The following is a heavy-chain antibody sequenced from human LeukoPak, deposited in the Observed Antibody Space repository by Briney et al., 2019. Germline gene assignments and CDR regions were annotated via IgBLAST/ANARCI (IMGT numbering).Heavy chain of an antibody. Sequence: PSETLSLTCTVSGGSISSYYWSWIRQPAGKGLEWIGRIYTSGSTNYYPSLKRQVTMSVDTSKNQFSLKLSSVTAADTAVYYCARDLMGGYCSSTSCYTDGFDPWGQGTLVTVSS. CDR3: ARDLMGGYCSSTSCYTDGFDP. CDR1: GGSISSYY. D-gene: IGHD2-2*02. V-gene: IGHV4-4*07. CDR2: IYTSGST. J-gene: IGHJ5*02.